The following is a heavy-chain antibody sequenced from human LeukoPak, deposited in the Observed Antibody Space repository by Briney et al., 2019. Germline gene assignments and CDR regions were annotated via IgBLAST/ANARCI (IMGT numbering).Heavy chain of an antibody. V-gene: IGHV1-8*01. J-gene: IGHJ4*02. CDR1: GYTFTSYN. Sequence: GASVKVSCKASGYTFTSYNINWVRQATGQGLEWMGWINPNSGTTGYAQTLQGRVTMTRNTSISTAYMELSSLRSEDTAVYYCARGGDYLDYWGQGTLVTVSS. CDR2: INPNSGTT. CDR3: ARGGDYLDY.